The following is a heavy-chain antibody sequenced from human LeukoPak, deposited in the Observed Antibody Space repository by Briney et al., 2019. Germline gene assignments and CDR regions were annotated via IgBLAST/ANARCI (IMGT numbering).Heavy chain of an antibody. D-gene: IGHD1-26*01. CDR3: ARGGGSPEF. CDR2: IYYSGST. V-gene: IGHV4-59*01. CDR1: GGSISSYY. J-gene: IGHJ4*02. Sequence: SETLSLTCSVSGGSISSYYWSWIRQPPRKGLEWIGYIYYSGSTKYNPSLESRVTISVDTSKSQFSLKLSSVTTADTAVYYCARGGGSPEFWGQGTQVTVSS.